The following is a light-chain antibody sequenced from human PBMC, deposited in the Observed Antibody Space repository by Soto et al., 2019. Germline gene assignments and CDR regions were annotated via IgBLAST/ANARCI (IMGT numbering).Light chain of an antibody. V-gene: IGKV3-20*01. CDR3: QQYGSSPPPIT. J-gene: IGKJ5*01. CDR1: QGIGDT. Sequence: EIVMTQSPATLSVSPGEGATLSCRASQGIGDTLAWYQHKPGQAPRLLIYGASNRATGIPDRFSGSGSGTDFILTINRLEPEDFAVYYCQQYGSSPPPITFGQGTRLEIK. CDR2: GAS.